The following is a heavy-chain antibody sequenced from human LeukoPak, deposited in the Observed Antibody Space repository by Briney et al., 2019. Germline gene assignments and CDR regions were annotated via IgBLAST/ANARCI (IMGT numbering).Heavy chain of an antibody. CDR1: GFTLGGHD. CDR2: VSAGHHA. D-gene: IGHD5-18*01. J-gene: IGHJ4*02. V-gene: IGHV3-13*01. CDR3: VREARGYHYTYFDY. Sequence: QSGGSLRPSCTASGFTLGGHDMPWVRQTTGDGREWVAAVSAGHHAFYAGPVKGRFTVSREDAKNSLYIQMNSLRAGDTAVYYCVREARGYHYTYFDYWGQGSLVTVSS.